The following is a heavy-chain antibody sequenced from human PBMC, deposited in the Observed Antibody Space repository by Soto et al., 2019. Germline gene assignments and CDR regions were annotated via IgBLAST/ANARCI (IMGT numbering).Heavy chain of an antibody. J-gene: IGHJ6*02. Sequence: PGGSLRLSCAASGFTFSSYAMHWVRQAPGKGLEWVAVISYDGSNKYYADSVKGRFTISRDNSKNTLYLQMNSLRAEDTAVYYCASGGYYYYYGMDVWGQGTTVTVSS. CDR2: ISYDGSNK. CDR1: GFTFSSYA. CDR3: ASGGYYYYYGMDV. V-gene: IGHV3-30-3*01. D-gene: IGHD3-16*01.